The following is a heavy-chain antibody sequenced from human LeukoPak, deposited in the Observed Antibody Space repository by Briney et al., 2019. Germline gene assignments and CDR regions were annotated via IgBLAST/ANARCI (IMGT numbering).Heavy chain of an antibody. CDR2: ISSTSSYI. V-gene: IGHV3-21*01. Sequence: GGSLRLSCAASGFTFSSYGMHWVRQAPGKGLEWVSSISSTSSYIYYADSVKSRFTISRDNAKNSLYLQMNSLRAEDTAVYYCARSSGWYHRGPDYYYYYMDVWGKGTTVTVS. CDR3: ARSSGWYHRGPDYYYYYMDV. J-gene: IGHJ6*03. D-gene: IGHD6-19*01. CDR1: GFTFSSYG.